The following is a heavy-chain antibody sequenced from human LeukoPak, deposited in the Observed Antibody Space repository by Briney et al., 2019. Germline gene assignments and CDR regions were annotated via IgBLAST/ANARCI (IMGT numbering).Heavy chain of an antibody. CDR3: ARGSGSRINH. Sequence: SQTLSLTCTVSGGSISSGTYYWSWIRQHPGKGLEWIGCIYYSGSTNYNPSLKSRVAISVDTSKNHFSLKLSSVTAADTAVYYCARGSGSRINHWGQGTLVTVPS. CDR2: IYYSGST. J-gene: IGHJ4*02. V-gene: IGHV4-31*03. D-gene: IGHD3-10*01. CDR1: GGSISSGTYY.